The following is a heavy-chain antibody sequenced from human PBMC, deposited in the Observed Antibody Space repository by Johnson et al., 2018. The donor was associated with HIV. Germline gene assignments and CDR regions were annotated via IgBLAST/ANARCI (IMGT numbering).Heavy chain of an antibody. J-gene: IGHJ3*01. CDR2: IKSKSDGGTT. D-gene: IGHD2-15*01. CDR3: ARAKDAAYPYDAFDV. V-gene: IGHV3-15*05. Sequence: VQLVESGGGVVKPGGSLRLSCAASGFIFSDYYMSWIRQAPGKGLEWVGRIKSKSDGGTTNYADSVKGRFTISRDNSKNTLYLQMDSLRAEDTAMYYCARAKDAAYPYDAFDVWGHGTMVIVSA. CDR1: GFIFSDYY.